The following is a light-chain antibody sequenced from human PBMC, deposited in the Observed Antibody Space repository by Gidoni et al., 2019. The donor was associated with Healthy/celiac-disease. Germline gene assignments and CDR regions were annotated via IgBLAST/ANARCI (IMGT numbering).Light chain of an antibody. CDR1: QSLLHSNGYNY. V-gene: IGKV2-28*01. CDR2: LGS. J-gene: IGKJ5*01. CDR3: MQALQTPIT. Sequence: DIVMSQSPLSLPVTPGEPASISCRSSQSLLHSNGYNYLDWYLKKPGQSPQLMIYLGSNRASGVHDRFSGSGSGTDFTLKISRVEAEDVGVYYCMQALQTPITFGQGTRLEIK.